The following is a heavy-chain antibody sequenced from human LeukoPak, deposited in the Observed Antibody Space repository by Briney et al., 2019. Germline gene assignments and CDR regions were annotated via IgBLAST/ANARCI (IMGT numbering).Heavy chain of an antibody. J-gene: IGHJ4*02. D-gene: IGHD3-10*01. V-gene: IGHV1-2*06. CDR1: GYTFTGYY. Sequence: ASVKVSCKASGYTFTGYYMHWVRQAPGQGLEWMRRINPNSGGANYAQKFQGRVTMTRDASISTAYMELSRLRSDDTAVYYCARDRGGITKVRGVTAPDYWGQGTLVTVSS. CDR2: INPNSGGA. CDR3: ARDRGGITKVRGVTAPDY.